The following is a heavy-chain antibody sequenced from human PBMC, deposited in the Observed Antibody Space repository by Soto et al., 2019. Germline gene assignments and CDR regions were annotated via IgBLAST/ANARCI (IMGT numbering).Heavy chain of an antibody. J-gene: IGHJ6*02. Sequence: ASVKVSCKASGYTFTSYDINWVRQATGQGLEWMGWMNPNSGNTGYAQKFQGRVTMTRNTSISTAYMELSSLRSEDTAVYYCARTIFGVVIGSHYYVIYFPTQRTTVTVS. CDR1: GYTFTSYD. V-gene: IGHV1-8*01. D-gene: IGHD3-3*01. CDR2: MNPNSGNT. CDR3: ARTIFGVVIGSHYYVIYF.